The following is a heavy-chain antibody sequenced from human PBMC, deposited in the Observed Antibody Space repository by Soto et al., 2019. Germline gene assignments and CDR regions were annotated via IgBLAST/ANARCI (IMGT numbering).Heavy chain of an antibody. Sequence: VWSLRLSCAASGFTFSSYGMHWVRQAPGKGLEWVAVIWYDGSNKYYADSVKGRFTISKDNSKNTLYLQMNSLRAEDTAVYYCARDRDSSRWFDPWGQGTMVTVSS. V-gene: IGHV3-33*01. D-gene: IGHD6-13*01. J-gene: IGHJ5*02. CDR3: ARDRDSSRWFDP. CDR2: IWYDGSNK. CDR1: GFTFSSYG.